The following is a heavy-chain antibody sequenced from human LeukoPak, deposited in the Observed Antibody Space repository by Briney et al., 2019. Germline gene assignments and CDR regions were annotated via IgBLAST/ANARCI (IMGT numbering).Heavy chain of an antibody. CDR1: GLTFSTSC. D-gene: IGHD1-14*01. Sequence: GGSLRLSCTASGLTFSTSCFNWVRQAPGKGLEWVASIGPTGSDRYHADSIKGRFTISRDNANNFLYLQMNSLRAEGTAVYYCATETNGRHYDYWGQGTLLTVSS. J-gene: IGHJ4*02. V-gene: IGHV3-21*06. CDR3: ATETNGRHYDY. CDR2: IGPTGSDR.